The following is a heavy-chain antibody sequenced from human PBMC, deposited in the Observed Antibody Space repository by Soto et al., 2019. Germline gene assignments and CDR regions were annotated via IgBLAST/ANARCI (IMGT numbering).Heavy chain of an antibody. Sequence: EVQLLESGGGLVQPGVSLRLSCAASGFTFNNYAMTWVRQAPGKGLEWVSAISGGGDTTSYADSVKGRFIVSRDGSKNTLYLQMSSLRAEDTAIYYCAKGRGGSGSLTPRVDFWGQGTLVTVSS. CDR3: AKGRGGSGSLTPRVDF. J-gene: IGHJ4*02. V-gene: IGHV3-23*01. CDR1: GFTFNNYA. CDR2: ISGGGDTT. D-gene: IGHD3-10*01.